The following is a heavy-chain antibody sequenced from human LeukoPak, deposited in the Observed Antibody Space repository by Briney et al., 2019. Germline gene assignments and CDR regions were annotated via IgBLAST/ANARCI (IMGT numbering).Heavy chain of an antibody. D-gene: IGHD4-23*01. CDR3: ARESRGVETMNWFDP. CDR2: IYYSGST. V-gene: IGHV4-39*07. CDR1: GGSISSSSYY. Sequence: PSETLSLTCTVSGGSISSSSYYWGWIRQPPGKGLEWIGSIYYSGSTYYNPSLKSRVTISVDTSKNQFSLKLSSVTAADTAVYYCARESRGVETMNWFDPWGQGTLVTVSS. J-gene: IGHJ5*02.